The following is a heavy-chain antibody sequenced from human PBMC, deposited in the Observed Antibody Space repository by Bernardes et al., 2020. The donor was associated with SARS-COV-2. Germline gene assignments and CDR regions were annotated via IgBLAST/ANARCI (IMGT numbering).Heavy chain of an antibody. CDR2: IYWDDDK. Sequence: PTLVKPTQTLTLTCTFSGFSLITSGVGVGWIRQPPGKALEWLALIYWDDDKRYSPSLKTRLTITKDTSKNQVVLTMTNMDPVDTATYYCAHRLGGSWFYDAFDIWGHGTMVTVFS. J-gene: IGHJ3*02. CDR3: AHRLGGSWFYDAFDI. V-gene: IGHV2-5*02. D-gene: IGHD6-13*01. CDR1: GFSLITSGVG.